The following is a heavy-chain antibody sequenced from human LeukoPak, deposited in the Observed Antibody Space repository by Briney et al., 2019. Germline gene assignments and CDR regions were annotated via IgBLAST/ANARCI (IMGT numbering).Heavy chain of an antibody. J-gene: IGHJ4*02. CDR2: INPNSGGT. Sequence: ASVKVSCKASGYTFTGYYIHWVRQAPGQGLEWMGYINPNSGGTSYAQKFQDRVTMTRDTSISTVYMELSRLISDDTAVFYCARDRDLAVTGSLYYFDSWGQGTLVTVSS. V-gene: IGHV1-2*02. D-gene: IGHD6-19*01. CDR3: ARDRDLAVTGSLYYFDS. CDR1: GYTFTGYY.